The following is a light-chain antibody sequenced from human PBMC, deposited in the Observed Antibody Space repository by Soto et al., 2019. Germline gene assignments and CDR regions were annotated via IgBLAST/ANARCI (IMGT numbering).Light chain of an antibody. J-gene: IGKJ4*01. CDR3: QQSYSTPLT. CDR2: AAS. CDR1: QSISSY. Sequence: DIQMTQSPSSLSASVGDRVTITCRASQSISSYLNWYQQKPGKAPKLLIYAASSLQSGVPSRFSGNGSGTDFTLTISSLQPEDFATYYCQQSYSTPLTFGGGTKVDSK. V-gene: IGKV1-39*01.